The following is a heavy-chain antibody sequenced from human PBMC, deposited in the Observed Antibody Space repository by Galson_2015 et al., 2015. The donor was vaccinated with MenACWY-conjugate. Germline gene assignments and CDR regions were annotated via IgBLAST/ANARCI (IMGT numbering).Heavy chain of an antibody. CDR1: GAAITSSDYY. CDR2: VFYNGTT. V-gene: IGHV4-39*07. J-gene: IGHJ4*02. D-gene: IGHD2-8*02. CDR3: AREASYCAGGTCGYF. Sequence: ETLSLTCTASGAAITSSDYYGSWIRQSPGKGLEWIGTVFYNGTTHYNPSLKSRVTMPVDTSKSQISLNLHSATAADTAVYYCAREASYCAGGTCGYFWGQETLVTVSS.